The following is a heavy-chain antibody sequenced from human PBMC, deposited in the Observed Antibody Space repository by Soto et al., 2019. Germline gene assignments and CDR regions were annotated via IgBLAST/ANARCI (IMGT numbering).Heavy chain of an antibody. CDR2: ISSSSSYI. Sequence: EVQLVESGGGLVKPGGSLRLSCAASGFTFSSYSMNWVRQAPGKGLEWVSSISSSSSYIYYADSVKGRFTISRDNAKNSLYLQMNSLRAEDTAVYYCAREISTIQGGWFDPWGQGTLVTVFS. V-gene: IGHV3-21*01. CDR3: AREISTIQGGWFDP. D-gene: IGHD1-1*01. CDR1: GFTFSSYS. J-gene: IGHJ5*02.